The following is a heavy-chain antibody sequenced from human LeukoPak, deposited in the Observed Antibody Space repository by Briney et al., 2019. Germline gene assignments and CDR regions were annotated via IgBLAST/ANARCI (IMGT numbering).Heavy chain of an antibody. J-gene: IGHJ3*02. V-gene: IGHV6-1*01. Sequence: SQTLSLTCAISGDTISNNNAAWHWIRQSPSRGLEWLARTYYRSKSYTDYAVSVSSRITIKPDASKNQFSLQLNSVTPEDTAVYYCASSSLRGSDAFDIWGQGTMVTVAS. CDR3: ASSSLRGSDAFDI. CDR1: GDTISNNNAA. CDR2: TYYRSKSYT. D-gene: IGHD3-16*01.